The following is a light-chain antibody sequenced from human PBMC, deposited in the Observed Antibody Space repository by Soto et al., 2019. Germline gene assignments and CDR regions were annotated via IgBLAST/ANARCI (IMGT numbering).Light chain of an antibody. V-gene: IGLV2-14*03. CDR2: DVS. CDR3: SSYTSSSTLTTYV. Sequence: QSALTQPASVSGSPGQSITISCTGTSSDVGGYNYVSWYQHHPGKAPKLMIYDVSNRPSGVSNRFSGSKSGNTASLIISGPQAEDEADYYCSSYTSSSTLTTYVFGTG. J-gene: IGLJ1*01. CDR1: SSDVGGYNY.